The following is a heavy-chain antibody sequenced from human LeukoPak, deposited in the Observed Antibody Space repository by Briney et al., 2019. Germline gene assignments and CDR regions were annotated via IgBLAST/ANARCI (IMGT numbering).Heavy chain of an antibody. J-gene: IGHJ6*02. CDR1: GFTFSSYA. CDR3: ARAKLVGGDTGGDYYYYYGMDV. D-gene: IGHD2-21*02. CDR2: ISGSGGST. V-gene: IGHV3-23*01. Sequence: GGSLRLSCAASGFTFSSYAMGWVRQFPGEGLEWVSAISGSGGSTYYADSVKGRFTISRDSSKNTLYLQMNSLRAEDTAVYYCARAKLVGGDTGGDYYYYYGMDVWGQGTTVTVSS.